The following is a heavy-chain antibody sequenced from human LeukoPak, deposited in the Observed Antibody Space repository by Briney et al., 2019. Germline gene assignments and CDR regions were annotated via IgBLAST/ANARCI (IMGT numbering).Heavy chain of an antibody. CDR1: GGXISSSSYY. CDR2: IYYSGST. J-gene: IGHJ4*02. Sequence: SETLSLTCTVSGGXISSSSYYWGWIRQPPGKGLEWGGSIYYSGSTYYNPSLKSRVTISVDTSKNQFSLKLSSVTAADTAVYYCARLCGGDCYDPFDYWGQGTLVTVSS. CDR3: ARLCGGDCYDPFDY. D-gene: IGHD2-21*02. V-gene: IGHV4-39*01.